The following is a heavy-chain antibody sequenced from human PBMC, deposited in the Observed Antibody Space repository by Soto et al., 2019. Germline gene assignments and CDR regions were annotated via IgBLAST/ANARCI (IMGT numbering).Heavy chain of an antibody. CDR2: ISSSSSNI. Sequence: PSETLSLTCTVSGGSISSSSYYWGWVRQAPGKGLEWVSSISSSSSNIYYADSVKGRFTISRDNAKNTLYLQMNSLRAEDTAVYYCVKEGYYYDSSGYYYGWFDPWGQGTLVTVSS. CDR3: VKEGYYYDSSGYYYGWFDP. D-gene: IGHD3-22*01. J-gene: IGHJ5*02. V-gene: IGHV3-21*01. CDR1: GGSISSSSYY.